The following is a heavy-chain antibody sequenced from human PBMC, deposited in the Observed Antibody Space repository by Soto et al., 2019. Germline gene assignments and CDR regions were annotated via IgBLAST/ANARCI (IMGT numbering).Heavy chain of an antibody. CDR2: MYVTGST. D-gene: IGHD3-10*01. Sequence: QVQLQESGPGLVKPSETLSLTCTVSGGSINSFYWSWVRQPAGKGLEWIGRMYVTGSTNYNPSLKSRVSMSLDTSKNQFSLKLSSLTAADTAVYYCARDHHYYGSGDSNPFDSWGQGTLVTVSS. CDR3: ARDHHYYGSGDSNPFDS. J-gene: IGHJ4*02. CDR1: GGSINSFY. V-gene: IGHV4-4*07.